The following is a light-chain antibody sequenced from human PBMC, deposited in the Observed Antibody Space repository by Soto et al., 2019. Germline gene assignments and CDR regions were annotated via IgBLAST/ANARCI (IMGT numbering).Light chain of an antibody. CDR1: SSDVGAYDY. Sequence: QSALTQPASVSGSPGQSITISCTGTSSDVGAYDYVAWYQHYPGKAPKLILHDVSNRPSGVSSRFSGSKSGNTASLAVSGLQAEDEADYYCSSYTTSNTWVFGGGTKVTVL. J-gene: IGLJ3*02. CDR2: DVS. CDR3: SSYTTSNTWV. V-gene: IGLV2-14*01.